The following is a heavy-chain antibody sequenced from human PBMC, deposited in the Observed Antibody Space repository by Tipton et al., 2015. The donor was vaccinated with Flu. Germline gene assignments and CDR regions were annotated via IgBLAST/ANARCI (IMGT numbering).Heavy chain of an antibody. Sequence: TLSLTCSVSGDSINRVRFYWSWIRQHPAKGLEWIGYISYSGSTYYNPSLKSRVTMSVDTSKDQFSLRLSSVTAADTAVYYCGRVPRYSGRIDSWGQGTLVTVSS. V-gene: IGHV4-31*03. CDR2: ISYSGST. D-gene: IGHD5-12*01. CDR3: GRVPRYSGRIDS. CDR1: GDSINRVRFY. J-gene: IGHJ4*02.